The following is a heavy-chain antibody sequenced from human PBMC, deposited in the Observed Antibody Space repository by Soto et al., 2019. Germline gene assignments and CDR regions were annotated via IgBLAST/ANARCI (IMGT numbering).Heavy chain of an antibody. V-gene: IGHV3-74*01. CDR3: VMSDSDSVRYFDV. CDR2: IDPNGRIT. CDR1: KFILTTHW. J-gene: IGHJ4*02. Sequence: PGGSLRLSCAAPKFILTTHWIHWVRQAPGKGLMWVSRIDPNGRITDYADFVNGRFTVSRDDARNTLYLEMNSLRADDTAVYYCVMSDSDSVRYFDVWGQGTLVTVSS. D-gene: IGHD3-22*01.